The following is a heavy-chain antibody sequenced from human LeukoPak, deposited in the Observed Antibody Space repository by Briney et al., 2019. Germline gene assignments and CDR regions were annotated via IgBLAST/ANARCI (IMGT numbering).Heavy chain of an antibody. CDR3: ARDIGFGELSLYFDY. CDR1: GYTFTAYY. CDR2: INPSGGST. D-gene: IGHD3-10*01. Sequence: ASVKVSCKASGYTFTAYYIHWVRQAPGQGLKWMGIINPSGGSTSYAQKFQGRVTVTRDTSTSTVYMELSSLRSEDTAVYYCARDIGFGELSLYFDYWGQGTLVTVSS. V-gene: IGHV1-46*01. J-gene: IGHJ4*02.